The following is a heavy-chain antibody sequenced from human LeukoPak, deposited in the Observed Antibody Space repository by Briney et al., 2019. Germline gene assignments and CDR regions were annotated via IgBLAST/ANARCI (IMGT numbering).Heavy chain of an antibody. Sequence: GGSLRLSCAASGFTFSNFAMSWVRQAPGKGLEWVSGISGSGIDTHYADSVKGRFTISRDNSKNTLYLQTNILRAEDTAVYYCAKSPPGSYSNSWYSQGHFDYWGQGTLVAVSS. V-gene: IGHV3-23*01. J-gene: IGHJ4*02. CDR2: ISGSGIDT. CDR1: GFTFSNFA. D-gene: IGHD6-13*01. CDR3: AKSPPGSYSNSWYSQGHFDY.